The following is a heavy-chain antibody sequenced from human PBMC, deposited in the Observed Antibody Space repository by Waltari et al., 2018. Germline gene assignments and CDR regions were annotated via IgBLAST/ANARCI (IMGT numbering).Heavy chain of an antibody. D-gene: IGHD5-12*01. J-gene: IGHJ5*02. Sequence: QVQLQESGPGLVKPSETLSLTCTVSGGSISSYYWSWIRQPPGKGLEWIGYIYYSGSTNYNPSLKSRGTISVDTSKNQFSLKLSSVTAADTAVYYCARVSATLEFDPWGQGTLVTGSS. CDR2: IYYSGST. V-gene: IGHV4-59*01. CDR3: ARVSATLEFDP. CDR1: GGSISSYY.